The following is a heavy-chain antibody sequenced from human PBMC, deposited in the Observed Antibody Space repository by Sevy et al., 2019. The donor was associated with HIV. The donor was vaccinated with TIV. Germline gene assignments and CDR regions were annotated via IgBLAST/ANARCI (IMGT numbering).Heavy chain of an antibody. CDR2: ISNSGDRT. CDR3: AKTLGAIASPFDY. V-gene: IGHV3-23*01. J-gene: IGHJ4*02. Sequence: GGSLRLSCAASGFSFNTYSMTWVRQAPGKGLEWVSDISNSGDRTYYADSVKGRFTISRDNSKNTLYLQMISLRAEDTAVYYCAKTLGAIASPFDYRGQGTLVTVSS. CDR1: GFSFNTYS. D-gene: IGHD2-21*01.